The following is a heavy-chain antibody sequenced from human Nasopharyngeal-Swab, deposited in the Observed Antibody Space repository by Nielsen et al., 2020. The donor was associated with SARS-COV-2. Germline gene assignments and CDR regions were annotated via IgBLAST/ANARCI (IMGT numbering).Heavy chain of an antibody. V-gene: IGHV3-23*01. CDR3: AREGQGTPIDF. CDR1: GFTFSNYW. D-gene: IGHD3-10*01. Sequence: GESLKISCAASGFTFSNYWMHWVRQAPGKGLEWVSTISARGTSTFYVDSVKGRFTISRDNSKNTLHVQMSSLRAEDTAVYYCAREGQGTPIDFWGQGTLVTVSS. J-gene: IGHJ4*02. CDR2: ISARGTST.